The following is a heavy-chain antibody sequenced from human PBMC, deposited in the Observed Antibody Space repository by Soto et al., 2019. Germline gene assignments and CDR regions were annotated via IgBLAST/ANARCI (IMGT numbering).Heavy chain of an antibody. CDR1: RFTFSDYY. V-gene: IGHV3-11*01. J-gene: IGHJ6*02. Sequence: GESRRLSRPASRFTFSDYYMSWIRPAPEEGLEWVSYISSSGSTIYYTDSVKGRFTISRDNAKHSLYLQMNSLRAEDTAVDYCARGELRISEWLNLYGMDVWGQGTTVTVSS. CDR3: ARGELRISEWLNLYGMDV. CDR2: ISSSGSTI. D-gene: IGHD3-3*01.